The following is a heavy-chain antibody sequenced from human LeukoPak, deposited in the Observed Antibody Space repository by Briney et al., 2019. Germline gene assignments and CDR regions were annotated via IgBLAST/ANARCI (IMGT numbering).Heavy chain of an antibody. V-gene: IGHV3-21*01. D-gene: IGHD2-15*01. CDR1: GFTFSSYS. CDR3: ARAYCSGGSCYNPTYYYYGMDV. J-gene: IGHJ6*02. Sequence: GGSLRLSCAASGFTFSSYSMNWVRQAPGKGLEWVSSISSSSSYIYYADSVKGRFTISRDNAKNSLCLQMNSLRAEDTAVYYCARAYCSGGSCYNPTYYYYGMDVWGQGTTVTVSS. CDR2: ISSSSSYI.